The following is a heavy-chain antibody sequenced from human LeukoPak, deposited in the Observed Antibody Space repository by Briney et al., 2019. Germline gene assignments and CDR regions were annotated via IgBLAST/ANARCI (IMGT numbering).Heavy chain of an antibody. CDR1: GFTFSIYA. CDR3: ATDSGYCSSTSCYNDYYYYGMDV. Sequence: GGSLRLSCAASGFTFSIYAMSWVRQAPGKGLESVSAISGSGGSTYYADSVKGRFTISRDNSKNTLYLQMNSLRAEDTAVYYCATDSGYCSSTSCYNDYYYYGMDVWGQGTTVTVSS. D-gene: IGHD2-2*01. J-gene: IGHJ6*02. CDR2: ISGSGGST. V-gene: IGHV3-23*01.